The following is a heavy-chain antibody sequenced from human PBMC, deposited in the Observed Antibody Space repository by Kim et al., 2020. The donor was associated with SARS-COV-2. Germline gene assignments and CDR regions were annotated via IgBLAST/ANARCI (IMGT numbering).Heavy chain of an antibody. CDR3: AKEGGSYYYGSGPMDV. V-gene: IGHV3-23*01. D-gene: IGHD3-10*01. J-gene: IGHJ6*03. Sequence: SVKGRFTISRDNSKNTLYLQMNSLRAEDTAVYYCAKEGGSYYYGSGPMDVWGKGTTVTVSS.